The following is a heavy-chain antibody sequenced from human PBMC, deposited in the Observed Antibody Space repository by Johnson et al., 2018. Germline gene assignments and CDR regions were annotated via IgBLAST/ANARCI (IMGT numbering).Heavy chain of an antibody. V-gene: IGHV3-23*04. J-gene: IGHJ3*02. CDR3: AKDEYPGYAFDI. Sequence: VQPVQSGGGLVQPGGSXRLSCAASGFTFSSYAMSWVRQAPGKGLAWVSAISGSGGRTYYADSVTGRFTISRDNSKNTLYLQMNSLRAEDTAVYYCAKDEYPGYAFDIWGQGTMVTVSS. CDR2: ISGSGGRT. CDR1: GFTFSSYA. D-gene: IGHD2-2*01.